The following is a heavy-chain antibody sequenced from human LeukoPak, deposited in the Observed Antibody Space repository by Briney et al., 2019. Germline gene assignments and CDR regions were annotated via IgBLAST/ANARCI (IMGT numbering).Heavy chain of an antibody. V-gene: IGHV3-23*01. CDR2: ISGSGGST. CDR1: GFTFSSYA. D-gene: IGHD3-10*01. Sequence: GGSLRLSCAASGFTFSSYAMSWVRQAPGKGLEWVSAISGSGGSTYYADSVKGRFTISRDNSKNTLYLQMNSLRAEDTAVYYCVGGDITMVHYYYGMDVWGQGTTVTVSS. J-gene: IGHJ6*02. CDR3: VGGDITMVHYYYGMDV.